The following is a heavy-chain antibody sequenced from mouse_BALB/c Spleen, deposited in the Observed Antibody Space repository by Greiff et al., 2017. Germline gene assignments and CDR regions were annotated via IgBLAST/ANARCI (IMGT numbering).Heavy chain of an antibody. Sequence: EVQGVESGGGLVKPGGSLKLSCAASGFTFSSYAMSWVRQSPEKRLEWVAEISSGGSYTYYPDTVTGRFTISRDNAKNTLYLEMSSLRSEDTAMYYCAREKNYGSSYPFAYWGQGTLVTVSA. D-gene: IGHD1-1*01. CDR1: GFTFSSYA. J-gene: IGHJ3*01. CDR2: ISSGGSYT. V-gene: IGHV5-9-4*01. CDR3: AREKNYGSSYPFAY.